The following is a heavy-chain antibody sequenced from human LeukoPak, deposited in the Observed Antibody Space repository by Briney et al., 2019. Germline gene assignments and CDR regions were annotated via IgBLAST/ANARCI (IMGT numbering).Heavy chain of an antibody. CDR3: ARDRGPYCSGGSCYNY. Sequence: PGGSLRLSCAASGFTFSSYSMNWVRQAPGKGLEWVSYISTSSSTIYYADSVKGRFTISRDNPKNSLYLQMNSLRAEDTAVSYCARDRGPYCSGGSCYNYWGQGTLVTVSS. J-gene: IGHJ4*02. CDR2: ISTSSSTI. CDR1: GFTFSSYS. D-gene: IGHD2-15*01. V-gene: IGHV3-48*01.